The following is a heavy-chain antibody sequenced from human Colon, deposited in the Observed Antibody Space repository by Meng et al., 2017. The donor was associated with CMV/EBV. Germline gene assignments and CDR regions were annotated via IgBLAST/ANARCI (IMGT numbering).Heavy chain of an antibody. CDR2: LSYTGSS. Sequence: SETLSLTCTVSGASISGYHWSWIRQSPGKRLEWIGYLSYTGSSYYNPSLKSRVTISRDTSKNQFSLNLSSVTTADTAVYYCAKFGPPGGCILQPSDAFDIWGLGTMVTVSS. CDR1: GASISGYH. CDR3: AKFGPPGGCILQPSDAFDI. J-gene: IGHJ3*02. D-gene: IGHD2-15*01. V-gene: IGHV4-59*01.